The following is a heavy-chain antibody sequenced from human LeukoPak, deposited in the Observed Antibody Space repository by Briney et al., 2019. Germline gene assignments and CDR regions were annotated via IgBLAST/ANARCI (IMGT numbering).Heavy chain of an antibody. V-gene: IGHV4-39*01. CDR2: IYYSGST. Sequence: SGTLSLTCTVSGGSISSSSYSWGWIRQPPGKGLEWIGSIYYSGSTYYNPSLKSRVTISVDTSKNQFSLKLSSVTAADTAVYYCATTSRPSYGMDVWGQGTTVTVSS. D-gene: IGHD1-1*01. CDR1: GGSISSSSYS. CDR3: ATTSRPSYGMDV. J-gene: IGHJ6*02.